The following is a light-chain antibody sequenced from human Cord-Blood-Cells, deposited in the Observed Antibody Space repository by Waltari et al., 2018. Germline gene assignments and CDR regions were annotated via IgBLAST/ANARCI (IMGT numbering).Light chain of an antibody. CDR3: QQANSFPLT. J-gene: IGKJ4*01. V-gene: IGKV1-12*01. Sequence: DLQMTQSPSSVPASVGDRVTIPCRASQGISRWLAWYQQKPGKAPKLLIYAAPSLQSGVPSRFIGSGSGTDCTLAISSLQPEDFATYDCQQANSFPLTFGGGTKVEIK. CDR2: AAP. CDR1: QGISRW.